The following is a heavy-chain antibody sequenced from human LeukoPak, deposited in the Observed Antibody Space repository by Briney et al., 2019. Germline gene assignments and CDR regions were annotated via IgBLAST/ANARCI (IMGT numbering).Heavy chain of an antibody. Sequence: GASVKVSCKASGYTFTSYDINWVRQAPGQGLEWMGWINTNTGNPTYAQGFTGRFVFSLDTSVSTAYLQISSLKAEDTAVYYCARAETVTTFFRAFDIWGQGTMVTVSS. CDR3: ARAETVTTFFRAFDI. V-gene: IGHV7-4-1*02. CDR2: INTNTGNP. D-gene: IGHD4-17*01. J-gene: IGHJ3*02. CDR1: GYTFTSYD.